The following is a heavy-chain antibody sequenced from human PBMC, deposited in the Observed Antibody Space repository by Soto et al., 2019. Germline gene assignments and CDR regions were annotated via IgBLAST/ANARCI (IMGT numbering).Heavy chain of an antibody. CDR1: GYTFTSYY. J-gene: IGHJ6*01. V-gene: IGHV1-46*03. D-gene: IGHD2-15*01. CDR3: AIGGFCCSGGSCYSSVGYYYYGMDV. CDR2: INPSGGST. Sequence: ASVKVSCKASGYTFTSYYMHWVRQAPGQGLEWMGIINPSGGSTSYAQKFQGRVTMTRDTSTSTVYMELSSLRSEDTAVYFCAIGGFCCSGGSCYSSVGYYYYGMDVWGQGTTDTVS.